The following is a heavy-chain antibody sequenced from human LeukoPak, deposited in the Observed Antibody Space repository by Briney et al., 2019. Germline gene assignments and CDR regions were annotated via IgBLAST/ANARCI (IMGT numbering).Heavy chain of an antibody. J-gene: IGHJ4*02. D-gene: IGHD5-12*01. V-gene: IGHV4-34*01. Sequence: SETLSLTCTVSGGSISGYYWTWIRQPPGKGLEWIGEIDHSGSTNYNPSLKSRVTMSSDTSKNQFSLKMKSMTAADTAVYYCARARGTVAIDYWGQGTRVTVSS. CDR1: GGSISGYY. CDR2: IDHSGST. CDR3: ARARGTVAIDY.